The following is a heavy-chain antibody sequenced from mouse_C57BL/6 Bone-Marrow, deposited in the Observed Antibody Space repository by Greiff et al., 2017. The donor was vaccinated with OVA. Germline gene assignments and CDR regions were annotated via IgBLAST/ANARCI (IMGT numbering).Heavy chain of an antibody. Sequence: EVKLMESGPGLVKPSQSLSLTCSVTGYSITSGYYWNWIRQFPGNKLEWMGYISYDGSNNYNPSLKNRISITRDTSKNQFFLKLNSVTTEDTATYYCARAPYYYGSSFFDYWGQGTTLTVSS. CDR2: ISYDGSN. V-gene: IGHV3-6*01. J-gene: IGHJ2*01. D-gene: IGHD1-1*01. CDR1: GYSITSGYY. CDR3: ARAPYYYGSSFFDY.